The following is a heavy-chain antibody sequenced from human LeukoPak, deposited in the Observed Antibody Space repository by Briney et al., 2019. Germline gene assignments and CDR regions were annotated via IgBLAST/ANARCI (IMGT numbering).Heavy chain of an antibody. CDR3: AKSGDSGSYYGGYYYYGMDV. D-gene: IGHD3-10*01. Sequence: GGSLRLSCAASGFTFSSYAMSCVRQAPGKGLEGVSAISGSGGSTYYADSVKGRFTISRDNSKNTLYLQMNSLSAEDTAVYYCAKSGDSGSYYGGYYYYGMDVWGQGTTVTVSS. J-gene: IGHJ6*02. CDR1: GFTFSSYA. V-gene: IGHV3-23*01. CDR2: ISGSGGST.